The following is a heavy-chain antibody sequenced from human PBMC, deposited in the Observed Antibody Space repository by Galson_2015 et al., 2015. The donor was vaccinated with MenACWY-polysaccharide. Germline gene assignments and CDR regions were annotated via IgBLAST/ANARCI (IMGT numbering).Heavy chain of an antibody. CDR3: ALYNWNDKGGALEI. CDR2: ISASSSAI. J-gene: IGHJ3*02. D-gene: IGHD1-1*01. CDR1: GFAFSGYS. V-gene: IGHV3-48*02. Sequence: SLRLSCAASGFAFSGYSLNWVRQTPGKGLEWVSYISASSSAIYYADSEKGRFTISRDNAKKSLYLQMNSLRDEDTAVYYCALYNWNDKGGALEIWGRGTMVTVSS.